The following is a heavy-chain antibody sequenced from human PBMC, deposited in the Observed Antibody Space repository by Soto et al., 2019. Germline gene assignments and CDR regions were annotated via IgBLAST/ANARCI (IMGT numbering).Heavy chain of an antibody. Sequence: EVQLVESGGGLVQPGGSLRLSCAASGFTFSNYWMHWVRQVPGKGLVWVSRINRDGSTNYADSVKGRFTISRDNAKNTLYLQMNSLRVEDTAVYYCARDSPMVRGVGFDYWGQGTLVTVSS. D-gene: IGHD3-10*01. J-gene: IGHJ4*02. CDR2: INRDGST. CDR1: GFTFSNYW. CDR3: ARDSPMVRGVGFDY. V-gene: IGHV3-74*01.